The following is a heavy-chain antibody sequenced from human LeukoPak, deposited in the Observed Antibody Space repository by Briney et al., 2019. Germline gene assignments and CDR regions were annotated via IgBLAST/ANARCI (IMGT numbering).Heavy chain of an antibody. J-gene: IGHJ6*02. Sequence: PGGSLRLSCAASGFTFSSDWMSWVRQAPGKGLEWVANIKQDGSDKYYVDSVKGRFTISRDNAKNPLHLQMNSLRAEDTAVYYCARDSSTSCYDVWGQGTTVTVSS. D-gene: IGHD2-2*01. CDR1: GFTFSSDW. CDR3: ARDSSTSCYDV. CDR2: IKQDGSDK. V-gene: IGHV3-7*01.